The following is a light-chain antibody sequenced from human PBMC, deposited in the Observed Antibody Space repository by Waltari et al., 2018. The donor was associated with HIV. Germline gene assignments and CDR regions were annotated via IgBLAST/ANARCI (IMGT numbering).Light chain of an antibody. V-gene: IGLV2-23*02. CDR2: DVS. J-gene: IGLJ3*02. CDR3: RALSGRSYTGV. Sequence: QSALTQPASVSGSPGQSTTVAWTGDGGTYDLVAWYQVQPGRSPELFIYDVSKRPSGVPSRFSASKSGNTASLTISGTQAEDESLYYCRALSGRSYTGVFGGGTQVTVL. CDR1: DGGTYDL.